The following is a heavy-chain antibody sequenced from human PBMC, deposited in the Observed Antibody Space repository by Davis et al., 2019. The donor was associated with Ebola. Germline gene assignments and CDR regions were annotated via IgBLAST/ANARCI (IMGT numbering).Heavy chain of an antibody. CDR3: ASDYRTTGGMDV. D-gene: IGHD1-7*01. Sequence: GESLKISCAASGFTFSSYSMNWVRQAPGKGLEWVSSISSSSSYIYYADSVKGRFTISRDNAKNSLYLQMNSLRAEDTAVYYCASDYRTTGGMDVWGQGTTVTVSS. V-gene: IGHV3-21*01. CDR1: GFTFSSYS. J-gene: IGHJ6*02. CDR2: ISSSSSYI.